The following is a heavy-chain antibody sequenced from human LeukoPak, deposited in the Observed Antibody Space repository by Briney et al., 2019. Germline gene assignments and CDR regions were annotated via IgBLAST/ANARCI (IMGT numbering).Heavy chain of an antibody. Sequence: PGGSLRLSCAASGFTFSSYDMDWVRQAPGKGLEWVAFIRFDGRNRYYGDSVKGRFTISRDNSKNTLYLQMSSLRIEDTAVYYCVGDFDFWGQGTLVTVSS. CDR3: VGDFDF. J-gene: IGHJ4*02. CDR2: IRFDGRNR. V-gene: IGHV3-30*02. CDR1: GFTFSSYD.